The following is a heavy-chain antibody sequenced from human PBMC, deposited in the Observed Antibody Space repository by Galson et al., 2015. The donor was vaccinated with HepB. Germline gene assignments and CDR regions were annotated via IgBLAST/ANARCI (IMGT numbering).Heavy chain of an antibody. CDR2: ISSSGSTI. D-gene: IGHD3-22*01. V-gene: IGHV3-11*01. CDR3: ARDDKDYYDSSGLDHGMDV. Sequence: SLRLSCAASGFTFSDYYMSWIRQAPGKGLEWVSYISSSGSTIYYADSVKGRFTISRDNAKNSLYLQMNSLRAEDTAVYYCARDDKDYYDSSGLDHGMDVWGQGTTVTVSS. J-gene: IGHJ6*02. CDR1: GFTFSDYY.